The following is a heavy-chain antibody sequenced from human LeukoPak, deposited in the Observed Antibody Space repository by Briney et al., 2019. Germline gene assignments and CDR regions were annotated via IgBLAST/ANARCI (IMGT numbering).Heavy chain of an antibody. CDR2: IYYSGST. CDR1: GVSISGSSYY. Sequence: SETLSLTCTVSGVSISGSSYYWGWIRQPPGKGLEWIGSIYYSGSTNYNPSLKSRVTISVDTSKNQFSLKLSSVTAADTAVYYCARDDVLDYWGQGTLVTVSS. J-gene: IGHJ4*02. CDR3: ARDDVLDY. D-gene: IGHD6-6*01. V-gene: IGHV4-39*07.